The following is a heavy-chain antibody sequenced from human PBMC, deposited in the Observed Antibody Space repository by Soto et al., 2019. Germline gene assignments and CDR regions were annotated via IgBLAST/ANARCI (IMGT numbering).Heavy chain of an antibody. V-gene: IGHV3-48*03. CDR3: ARDRDELVGIFPYYYGMDV. Sequence: EVQLVESGGGLVQPGGSLRLSCAASGFTFSSYEMNWVRQAPGKGLEWVSYISSSGRTTYYADSVKGSFTISRDNAKNSLSLQMNSLRADDTAVYYCARDRDELVGIFPYYYGMDVWGQGTTVTVSS. D-gene: IGHD2-21*01. CDR1: GFTFSSYE. CDR2: ISSSGRTT. J-gene: IGHJ6*02.